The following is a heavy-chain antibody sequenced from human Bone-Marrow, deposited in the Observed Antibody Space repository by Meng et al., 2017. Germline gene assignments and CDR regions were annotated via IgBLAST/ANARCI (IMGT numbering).Heavy chain of an antibody. CDR2: IYSGGST. CDR1: GFTVSSNY. Sequence: GESLKISRAASGFTVSSNYMSWVRQAPGKGLEWVSVIYSGGSTYYAESVKGRFAISRDNSKNTLYLQMNSLRAEDTAVYYCARDGYGEYTHWGQGTLVSVSS. D-gene: IGHD4-17*01. J-gene: IGHJ4*02. V-gene: IGHV3-66*02. CDR3: ARDGYGEYTH.